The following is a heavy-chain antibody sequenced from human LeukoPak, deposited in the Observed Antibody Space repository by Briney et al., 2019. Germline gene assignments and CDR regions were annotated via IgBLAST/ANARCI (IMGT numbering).Heavy chain of an antibody. J-gene: IGHJ3*02. Sequence: GRSLRLSCAASGFTFSSYAMSWGPQAPRKGLERVSAISGSGGSTYYADSVKGRFTISRDNSKNTLYLQMNSLRAEDTAVYYCAKGLTFYCSGVAAENDAFDIWGQGTMVTVSS. D-gene: IGHD2-15*01. CDR1: GFTFSSYA. CDR2: ISGSGGST. CDR3: AKGLTFYCSGVAAENDAFDI. V-gene: IGHV3-23*01.